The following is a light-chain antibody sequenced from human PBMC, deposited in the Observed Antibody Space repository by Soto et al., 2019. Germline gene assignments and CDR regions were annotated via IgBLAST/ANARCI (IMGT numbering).Light chain of an antibody. CDR1: SSDVGGYNY. J-gene: IGLJ2*01. CDR2: EVS. V-gene: IGLV2-14*01. Sequence: QSVLTQPASVSGSPGQSITISCTGTSSDVGGYNYASWYQQHPGKAPKLMIYEVSNRPSGVSNRFSGSKSGNTASLTISGLQAEDEADSYCSSYTSSSSYVVFGGGTKLTVL. CDR3: SSYTSSSSYVV.